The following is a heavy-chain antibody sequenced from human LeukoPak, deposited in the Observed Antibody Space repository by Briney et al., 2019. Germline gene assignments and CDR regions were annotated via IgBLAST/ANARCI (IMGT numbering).Heavy chain of an antibody. V-gene: IGHV1-2*02. CDR1: GYTFTGYY. CDR3: ARVHSSGWYGY. J-gene: IGHJ4*02. Sequence: ASVKVSCKASGYTFTGYYMHWVRQAPGQGLEWMGWINPNSGGTNYAQKFQGRVTMTRDTSVSTACMELSRLRSDDTAVYYCARVHSSGWYGYWGQGTLVTVSS. CDR2: INPNSGGT. D-gene: IGHD6-19*01.